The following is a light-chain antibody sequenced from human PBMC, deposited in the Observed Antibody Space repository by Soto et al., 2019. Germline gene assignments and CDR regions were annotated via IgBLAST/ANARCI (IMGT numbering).Light chain of an antibody. V-gene: IGKV3D-15*01. CDR3: QQYGSSSSWT. Sequence: EIVMTQSPATLSVSPGEIVTLSFSASQSVSSNLAWYQQKPGQAPRLLIYGASSRATGIPARFSGSGSGTDFTLTISSLEPEDFAVYYCQQYGSSSSWTFGQGTKVDI. CDR1: QSVSSN. CDR2: GAS. J-gene: IGKJ1*01.